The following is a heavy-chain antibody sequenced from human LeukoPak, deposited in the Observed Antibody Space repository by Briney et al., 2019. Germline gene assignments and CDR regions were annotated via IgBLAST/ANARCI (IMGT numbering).Heavy chain of an antibody. CDR3: AKDRGSSGYYALDAFDI. J-gene: IGHJ3*02. V-gene: IGHV3-23*01. CDR2: ISGSGGST. CDR1: GFTFSSYA. D-gene: IGHD3-22*01. Sequence: GGSLRLSCAASGFTFSSYAMSWVRQAPGKGLEWVSAISGSGGSTYYADSVKGRFTISRDNSKNTLYLQMNSLRAEDTAVYYCAKDRGSSGYYALDAFDIWGQGTMVTVSS.